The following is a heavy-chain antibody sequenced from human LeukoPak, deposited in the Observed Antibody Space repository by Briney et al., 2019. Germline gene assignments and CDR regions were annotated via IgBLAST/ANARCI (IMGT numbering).Heavy chain of an antibody. D-gene: IGHD5-24*01. V-gene: IGHV4-61*02. Sequence: SETLSLTCTVSGGSISSSSYYWSWIRQPAGKGLEWIGRIYTSGSTNYNPSLKSRVTISVDTSKNQFSLKLSSVTAADTAVYYCARARRDGYNHPFDYWGQGTLVTVSS. CDR1: GGSISSSSYY. J-gene: IGHJ4*02. CDR3: ARARRDGYNHPFDY. CDR2: IYTSGST.